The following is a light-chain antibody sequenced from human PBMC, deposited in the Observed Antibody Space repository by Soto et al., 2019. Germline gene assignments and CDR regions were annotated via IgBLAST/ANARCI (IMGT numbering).Light chain of an antibody. CDR1: SSDVGGYNY. Sequence: QSALTQPPSASGSPGPSVTISCTGTSSDVGGYNYVSWYQQYPGRAPKLMIYEVTKRPSGVPDRFSGSKSGHTASLTVSGLQAEDEADYYCSSYAASQKVYFVFGGGTTLTVL. J-gene: IGLJ3*02. V-gene: IGLV2-8*01. CDR2: EVT. CDR3: SSYAASQKVYFV.